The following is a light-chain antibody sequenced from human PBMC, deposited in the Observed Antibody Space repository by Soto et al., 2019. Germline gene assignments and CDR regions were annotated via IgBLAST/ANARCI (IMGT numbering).Light chain of an antibody. J-gene: IGKJ4*01. CDR1: QSVRSN. CDR3: QQRSNWPLT. Sequence: EIVLTQSPATLSVSPGERATVSCRASQSVRSNLAWYQQKPGQAPRLLIYDASNRATGIPARFSGSGSGTDFTLTISSLEPEDFAVYYCQQRSNWPLTFGGGTKVDIK. V-gene: IGKV3-11*01. CDR2: DAS.